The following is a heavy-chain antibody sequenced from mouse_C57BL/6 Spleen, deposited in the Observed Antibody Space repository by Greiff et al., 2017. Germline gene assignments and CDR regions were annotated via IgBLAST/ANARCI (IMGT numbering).Heavy chain of an antibody. J-gene: IGHJ4*01. V-gene: IGHV1-50*01. CDR1: GYTFTSYW. CDR3: ASYDGSSSMDY. Sequence: QVQLQQPGAELVKPGASVTLSCKASGYTFTSYWMQWVKQRPGQGLEWIGEIDPSDSYTNYNQKFKGKATLTVDTSSSTAYMQLSSLTSEDSAVYYCASYDGSSSMDYWGQGTSVTVSS. CDR2: IDPSDSYT. D-gene: IGHD1-1*01.